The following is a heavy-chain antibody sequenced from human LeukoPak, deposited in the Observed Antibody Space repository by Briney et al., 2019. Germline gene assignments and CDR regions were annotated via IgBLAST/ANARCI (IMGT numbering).Heavy chain of an antibody. CDR3: ARARDRIAANWFDP. CDR2: IYISGNT. J-gene: IGHJ5*02. V-gene: IGHV4-61*02. Sequence: KTSQTLSLTCTVSGGSTSDSTYYWSWIRQPAGKRLEWIGCIYISGNTNYNPSLKSRVTISVDTSKNQLSLKLSSVTAADTAVYYCARARDRIAANWFDPWGQGTLVTVSS. CDR1: GGSTSDSTYY. D-gene: IGHD6-13*01.